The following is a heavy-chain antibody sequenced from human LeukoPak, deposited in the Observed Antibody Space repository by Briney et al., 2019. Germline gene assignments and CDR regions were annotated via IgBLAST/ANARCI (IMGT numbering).Heavy chain of an antibody. D-gene: IGHD3-3*01. CDR2: ISAYNGNT. CDR1: GYTFTSYG. J-gene: IGHJ3*02. Sequence: ASVKVSCKASGYTFTSYGVSWVRQAPGQGLEWMGWISAYNGNTNYAQKLQGRVTMTTDTSTSTAYMELRSLRSDDTAVYYCASPYYDFWSGYSPDAFDIWGQGTMVTVSS. V-gene: IGHV1-18*01. CDR3: ASPYYDFWSGYSPDAFDI.